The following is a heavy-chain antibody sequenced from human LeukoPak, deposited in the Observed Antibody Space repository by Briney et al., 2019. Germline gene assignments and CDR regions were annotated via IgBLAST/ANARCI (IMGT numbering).Heavy chain of an antibody. J-gene: IGHJ3*02. CDR1: GFTFSNYA. CDR3: AKSWNYYDSSGDDALDI. CDR2: ISGSGIST. Sequence: GGSLRLSCAASGFTFSNYAMRWVRQVPGKGLEWVSGISGSGISTYYADSVKGRFTISRDNSKNTLYLQMNSLRVEDTAVYYCAKSWNYYDSSGDDALDIWGQGTMVTVSS. D-gene: IGHD3-22*01. V-gene: IGHV3-23*01.